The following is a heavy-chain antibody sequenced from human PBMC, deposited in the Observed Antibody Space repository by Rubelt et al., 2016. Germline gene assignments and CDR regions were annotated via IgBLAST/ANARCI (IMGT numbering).Heavy chain of an antibody. V-gene: IGHV3-74*01. CDR1: GFTFSTYW. CDR3: ARDGWFDY. Sequence: EVQLVESGGGLVQPGGSLRLSCAASGFTFSTYWMYWVRQAPGEGLVWVSLIKRDGSGANYADSLKGRFTISGTKAKNTLNLQMNSLRAEETAVDYCARDGWFDYWGQGTLVTVSS. J-gene: IGHJ5*01. CDR2: IKRDGSGA.